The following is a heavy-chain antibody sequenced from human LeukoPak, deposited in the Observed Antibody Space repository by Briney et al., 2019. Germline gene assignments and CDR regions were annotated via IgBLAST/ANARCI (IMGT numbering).Heavy chain of an antibody. J-gene: IGHJ4*02. CDR3: ARGGVGGYDYFDS. Sequence: SETLSLTCTVSGGSIRSDDYYWSWIRQPPGKGLEWIGHITYSGSTDYSPSLKSRGSISVDTSKNQFSLSLNSVTVADTAVYYCARGGVGGYDYFDSWGQGTLVTVSS. V-gene: IGHV4-30-4*01. CDR1: GGSIRSDDYY. CDR2: ITYSGST. D-gene: IGHD5-12*01.